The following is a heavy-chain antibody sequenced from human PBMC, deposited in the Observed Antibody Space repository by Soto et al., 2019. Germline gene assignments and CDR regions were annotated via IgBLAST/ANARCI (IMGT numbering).Heavy chain of an antibody. Sequence: QVQLVQSGAEVKKPGSSVKVSCKASGGTFSSYAISWVRQAPGQGREWMGGIIPIFGSANYAQKFQGRVTITADESTSTVYMEVSSLRSEDTAVSYCVRDEYDDLPGYWALRYYFDYWGQGTLVTVSS. D-gene: IGHD3-9*01. CDR3: VRDEYDDLPGYWALRYYFDY. CDR1: GGTFSSYA. V-gene: IGHV1-69*01. CDR2: IIPIFGSA. J-gene: IGHJ4*02.